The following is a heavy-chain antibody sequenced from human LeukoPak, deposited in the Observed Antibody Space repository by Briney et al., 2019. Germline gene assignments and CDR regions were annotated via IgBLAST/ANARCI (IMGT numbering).Heavy chain of an antibody. CDR1: GGSISSSSYY. Sequence: PSETLSLTCTVSGGSISSSSYYWGWIRQPPGKGLEWIGSIYYSGSTYYNPSLKSRVTISVDTSKNQFSLKLSSVTAADTAVYYCARTTVTTYPLYYYYYYMDVWGKGTTVTISS. J-gene: IGHJ6*03. CDR2: IYYSGST. CDR3: ARTTVTTYPLYYYYYYMDV. V-gene: IGHV4-39*01. D-gene: IGHD4-17*01.